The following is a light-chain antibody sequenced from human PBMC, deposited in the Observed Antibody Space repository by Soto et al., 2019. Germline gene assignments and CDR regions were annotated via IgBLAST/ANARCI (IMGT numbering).Light chain of an antibody. CDR1: SSDVCGYNY. CDR3: SSYTSSSTHVV. CDR2: DVS. J-gene: IGLJ2*01. Sequence: QSALTQPASVSGSPGQSITISCTGTSSDVCGYNYVSWYQQHPGKAPKLMIYDVSNRPSGVSNRFSGSKSGNTASLTISGLQAEDEAYYYCSSYTSSSTHVVFGGGTKLTVL. V-gene: IGLV2-14*01.